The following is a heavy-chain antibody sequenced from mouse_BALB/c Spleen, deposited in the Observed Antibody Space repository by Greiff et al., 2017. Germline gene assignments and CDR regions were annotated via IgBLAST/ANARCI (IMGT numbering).Heavy chain of an antibody. V-gene: IGHV1-69*02. Sequence: QVQLKQPGAELVRPGASVKLSCKASGYTFTSYWINWVKQRPGQGLEWIGNIYPSDSYTNYNQKFKDKATLTVDKSSSTAYMQLSSPTSEDSAVDYCTRGGPCDYWGQGTTLTVAS. J-gene: IGHJ2*01. CDR1: GYTFTSYW. CDR2: IYPSDSYT. CDR3: TRGGPCDY.